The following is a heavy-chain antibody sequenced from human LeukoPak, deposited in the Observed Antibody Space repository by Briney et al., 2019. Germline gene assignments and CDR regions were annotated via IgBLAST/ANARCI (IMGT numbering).Heavy chain of an antibody. D-gene: IGHD2-2*01. V-gene: IGHV4-4*07. Sequence: PSETLSLTCTVSGGSISSYYWSWIRQPAGKGLEWIGRIYASGSTNYNPSLKSRVTMSVDMSKNQFSLKLSSVTAADTAVYYCARDSVPIVVVPAALEYYYYYYYMDVWGKGTTVTVSS. CDR3: ARDSVPIVVVPAALEYYYYYYYMDV. CDR1: GGSISSYY. CDR2: IYASGST. J-gene: IGHJ6*03.